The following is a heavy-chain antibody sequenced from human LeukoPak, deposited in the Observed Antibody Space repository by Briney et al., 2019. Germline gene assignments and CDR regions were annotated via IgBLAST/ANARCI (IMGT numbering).Heavy chain of an antibody. CDR3: ARIYGDYHLDY. D-gene: IGHD4-17*01. CDR1: GFTFSSYA. V-gene: IGHV3-30-3*01. Sequence: GGSVRLSCAASGFTFSSYAMHWVRQAPGKGLEWVAVISYDGSNKYYADSVKGRFTISRDNSKNTLYLQMNSLRAEDTAVYYCARIYGDYHLDYWGQGTLVTVSS. CDR2: ISYDGSNK. J-gene: IGHJ4*02.